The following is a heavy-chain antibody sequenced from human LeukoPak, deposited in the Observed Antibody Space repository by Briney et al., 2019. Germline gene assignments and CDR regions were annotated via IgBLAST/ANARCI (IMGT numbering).Heavy chain of an antibody. Sequence: PSETLSLTCTVSGGSISGYYWSWIRQTAGKGLEWIGRIYTSGTTNYNPSLKSRVTMSVDTSKNQFSLKLTSVTAADTAVYYCARGGGYCSSSANCYGNWFDPWGQGTLVTASS. CDR2: IYTSGTT. CDR1: GGSISGYY. J-gene: IGHJ5*02. V-gene: IGHV4-4*07. CDR3: ARGGGYCSSSANCYGNWFDP. D-gene: IGHD2-2*01.